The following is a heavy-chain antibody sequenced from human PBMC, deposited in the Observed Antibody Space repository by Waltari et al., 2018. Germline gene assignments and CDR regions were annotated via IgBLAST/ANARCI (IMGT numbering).Heavy chain of an antibody. CDR3: ARGGDYGDYGRAFDY. V-gene: IGHV4-30-2*01. CDR1: GGSISSGGYS. Sequence: QLQLQESGSGLVKPSQTLSLTCAVSGGSISSGGYSWSWIRQPPGKGLEWIGYIYHSGSTYHNPSLKSRCTISVDRSKNQFSLKLSSVTAADTAVYYCARGGDYGDYGRAFDYWGQGTLVTVSS. J-gene: IGHJ4*02. CDR2: IYHSGST. D-gene: IGHD4-17*01.